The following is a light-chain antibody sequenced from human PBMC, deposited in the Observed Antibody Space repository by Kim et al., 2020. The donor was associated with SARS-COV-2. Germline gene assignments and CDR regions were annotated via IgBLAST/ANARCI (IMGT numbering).Light chain of an antibody. V-gene: IGKV3-11*01. CDR1: QSVSSY. J-gene: IGKJ5*01. CDR2: DAS. Sequence: EIVLTQSPATLSLSPGERATLSCRASQSVSSYLAWYQQKPGQAPRLLIYDASNRATGIPARFSGSGSGTDFTLTISSLEPEDFADYYCQQRRNWPPITFGQGTRLEIK. CDR3: QQRRNWPPIT.